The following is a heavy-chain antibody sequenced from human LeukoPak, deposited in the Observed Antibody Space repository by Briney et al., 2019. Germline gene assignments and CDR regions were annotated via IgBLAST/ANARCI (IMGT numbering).Heavy chain of an antibody. Sequence: GGSLRLSCTASGFTFGDYAMSWVRQAPGKGLEWVGFIRSKAYGGTTEYAASVKGRFTISRDDSKSIAYLQMNSLKTEDTAVYYCTRDRPHIVVVPALHDMEVWGKGTTVTVSS. D-gene: IGHD2-2*01. CDR2: IRSKAYGGTT. CDR1: GFTFGDYA. V-gene: IGHV3-49*04. J-gene: IGHJ6*03. CDR3: TRDRPHIVVVPALHDMEV.